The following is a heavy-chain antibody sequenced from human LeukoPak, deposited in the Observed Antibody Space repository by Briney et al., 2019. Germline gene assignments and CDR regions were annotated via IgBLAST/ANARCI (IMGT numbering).Heavy chain of an antibody. CDR2: ISAYSGNT. V-gene: IGHV1-18*01. CDR1: GYTFTSYG. Sequence: ASVKVSCKASGYTFTSYGISWVRQAPGQGLEWMGWISAYSGNTNYAQKLQGRVTMTTDTSTSTAYMELRSLRSDDTAVYYCAREASTMIVAPTDAFDIWGQGTMVTVSS. CDR3: AREASTMIVAPTDAFDI. J-gene: IGHJ3*02. D-gene: IGHD3-22*01.